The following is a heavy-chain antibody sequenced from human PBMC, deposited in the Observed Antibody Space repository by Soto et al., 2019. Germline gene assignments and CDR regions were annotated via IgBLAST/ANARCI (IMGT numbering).Heavy chain of an antibody. D-gene: IGHD3-22*01. V-gene: IGHV3-23*01. CDR2: ITGSGGIT. Sequence: FLRLSCAASGFTFSSNAMSWVRQVPGKGLEWVSGITGSGGITHYADSVKGRFTISRDNSRNTLHLQMNSLRVEDTAVYFCAKHTTFYYDSTGPGDYFDYWGQGTLVTVSS. CDR3: AKHTTFYYDSTGPGDYFDY. CDR1: GFTFSSNA. J-gene: IGHJ4*02.